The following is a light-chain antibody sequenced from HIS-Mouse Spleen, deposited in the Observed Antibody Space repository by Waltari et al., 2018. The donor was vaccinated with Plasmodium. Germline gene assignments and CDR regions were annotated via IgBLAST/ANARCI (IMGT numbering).Light chain of an antibody. CDR3: CSYAGSYTYV. J-gene: IGLJ1*01. V-gene: IGLV2-11*01. Sequence: QSALTQPRSGSGSPGQSVTISCTGTSRAVGGYNYVPWYQQHPGKAPKLMIYDVSKRPSGVPDRFSGSKSGNTASLTISGLQAEDEADYYCCSYAGSYTYVFGTGTKVTVL. CDR1: SRAVGGYNY. CDR2: DVS.